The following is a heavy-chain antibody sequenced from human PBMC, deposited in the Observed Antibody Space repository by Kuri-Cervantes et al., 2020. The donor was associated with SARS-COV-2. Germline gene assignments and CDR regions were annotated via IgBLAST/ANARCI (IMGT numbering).Heavy chain of an antibody. D-gene: IGHD1-26*01. J-gene: IGHJ3*02. CDR3: ASKEWELPLEGAFDI. CDR1: GFTFSSYA. Sequence: LSLTCAASGFTFSSYAMSWVRQAPGKGLEWVSAISGSGGSTYYADSVKGRFTISRDNSKNTLYLQMNSLRAEDTAVYYCASKEWELPLEGAFDIWGQGTMVTVSS. V-gene: IGHV3-23*01. CDR2: ISGSGGST.